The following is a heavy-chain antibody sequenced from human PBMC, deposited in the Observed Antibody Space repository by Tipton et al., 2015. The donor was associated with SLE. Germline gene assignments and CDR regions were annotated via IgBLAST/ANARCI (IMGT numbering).Heavy chain of an antibody. V-gene: IGHV3-30*03. Sequence: RSLRLSCAASGFTFSIYDMHWVRQAPGKGLEWVAFISYDGSTKYYPDSVKGRFTISRDNAKNSLYLQMNSLRAEDTAVYYCARDRTMVRGVRDYYGMDVWGQGTTVTVSS. J-gene: IGHJ6*02. CDR3: ARDRTMVRGVRDYYGMDV. D-gene: IGHD3-10*01. CDR2: ISYDGSTK. CDR1: GFTFSIYD.